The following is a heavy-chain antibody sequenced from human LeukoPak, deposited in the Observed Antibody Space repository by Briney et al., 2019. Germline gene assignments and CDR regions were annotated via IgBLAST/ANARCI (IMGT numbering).Heavy chain of an antibody. CDR3: ARCVGSGSLNWFDP. Sequence: SETLSLTCTVSGGSISSYYWSWIRQPPGKGLEWIGYIYYSGSTNYNPSLKSRVTISVDTSKNQFSLKLSSVTAADTAVYYCARCVGSGSLNWFDPWGQGTLVTVSS. V-gene: IGHV4-59*12. D-gene: IGHD3-10*01. CDR1: GGSISSYY. J-gene: IGHJ5*02. CDR2: IYYSGST.